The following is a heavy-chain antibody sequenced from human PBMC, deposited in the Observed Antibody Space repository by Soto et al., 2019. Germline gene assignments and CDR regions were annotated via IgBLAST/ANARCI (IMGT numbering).Heavy chain of an antibody. CDR3: ARPGGRLYSSSSTDYGMDV. V-gene: IGHV3-30-3*01. D-gene: IGHD6-6*01. J-gene: IGHJ6*01. CDR2: ISCDGSNK. CDR1: GFTFISGA. Sequence: GVSLRLSCAASGFTFISGAMHGVRQAPGKWVEWVPVISCDGSNKYYADSVKVRFTISRDNSKNRLSLQMNSLRAGDTAVFSCARPGGRLYSSSSTDYGMDVWGHGTTXTGSA.